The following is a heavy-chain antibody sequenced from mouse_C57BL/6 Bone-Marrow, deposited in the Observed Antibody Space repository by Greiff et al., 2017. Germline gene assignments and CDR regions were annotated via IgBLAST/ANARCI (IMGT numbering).Heavy chain of an antibody. CDR3: ARPYYGSSPAWFAY. Sequence: QVTLKVSGPGILQPSQTLSLTCSFSGFSLSTFGMGVGWIRQPSGKGLEWLAHIWWDDDKYYNPALKSRLTISKDTSNNQVFLKIANVDTADTATYYCARPYYGSSPAWFAYWGQGTLVTVSA. V-gene: IGHV8-8*01. D-gene: IGHD1-1*01. J-gene: IGHJ3*01. CDR2: IWWDDDK. CDR1: GFSLSTFGMG.